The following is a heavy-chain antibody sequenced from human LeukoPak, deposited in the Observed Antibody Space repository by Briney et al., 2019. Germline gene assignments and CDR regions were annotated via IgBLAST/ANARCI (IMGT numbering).Heavy chain of an antibody. V-gene: IGHV3-7*01. Sequence: PGGCLRLSCTASGFTFSTYWMSWVRQAPGKGLECVASIKQDGSEKEYVDSVKGRFTISRDNAKNSLYLQMISLRAEDTAVYYCARWRGAQSEFEYWGQGTLVTVSS. CDR2: IKQDGSEK. CDR3: ARWRGAQSEFEY. CDR1: GFTFSTYW. J-gene: IGHJ4*02. D-gene: IGHD3-3*01.